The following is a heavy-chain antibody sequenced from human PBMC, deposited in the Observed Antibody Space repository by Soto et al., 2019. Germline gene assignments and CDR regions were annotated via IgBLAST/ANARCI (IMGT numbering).Heavy chain of an antibody. D-gene: IGHD6-19*01. V-gene: IGHV3-30-3*01. J-gene: IGHJ4*02. Sequence: GGSLRLSCASSGFTFSSYAMHWVRQAPGKGLGWVAVISYDGSNKYYADSVKGRFTISRDNSKNTLYLQMNSLRAEDTAVYYCARDPSIAVAGTFDYWGQGTLVTVSS. CDR2: ISYDGSNK. CDR1: GFTFSSYA. CDR3: ARDPSIAVAGTFDY.